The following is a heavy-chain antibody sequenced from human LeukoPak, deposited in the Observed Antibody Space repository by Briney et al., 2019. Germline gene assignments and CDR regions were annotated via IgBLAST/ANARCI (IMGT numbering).Heavy chain of an antibody. V-gene: IGHV4-39*07. CDR3: ARAGYCSSTTCPDAFDI. D-gene: IGHD2-2*01. J-gene: IGHJ3*02. CDR2: IYYRGRT. Sequence: PSETLSLTCSVSGGSITSSSYYWGWIRQPPGKGLEWIGSIYYRGRTYYNPSLKSRVTISVDTSKNQVSLKLSSVTAADTAVYYCARAGYCSSTTCPDAFDIWGQGTKVTVSS. CDR1: GGSITSSSYY.